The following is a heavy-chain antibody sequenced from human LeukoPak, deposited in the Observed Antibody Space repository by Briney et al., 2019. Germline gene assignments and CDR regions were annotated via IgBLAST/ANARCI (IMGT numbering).Heavy chain of an antibody. D-gene: IGHD6-13*01. Sequence: SVKVSCEASGGTFSSYAISWVRQAPGQGLEWMGRIIPILGIANYAQKFQGRVTITADKSTSTAYMELSSLRSEDTAVYYCARAYSSSWSSYDAFDIWGQGTMVTVSS. V-gene: IGHV1-69*04. CDR1: GGTFSSYA. J-gene: IGHJ3*02. CDR2: IIPILGIA. CDR3: ARAYSSSWSSYDAFDI.